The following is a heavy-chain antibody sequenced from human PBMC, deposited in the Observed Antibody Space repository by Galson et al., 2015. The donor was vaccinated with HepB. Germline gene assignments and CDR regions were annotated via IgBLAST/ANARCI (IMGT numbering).Heavy chain of an antibody. D-gene: IGHD3-16*02. V-gene: IGHV3-73*01. CDR3: TRLGDLSGYSSL. J-gene: IGHJ4*02. CDR2: IGSKANSYAT. Sequence: LRLSCAASGFTFSGSAMHWVRQASGRGLEWVGRIGSKANSYATAYAASVKGRFTISRDDSKNTAYMQMNSLKTEDTAVYYCTRLGDLSGYSSLWGQGTLVTVSS. CDR1: GFTFSGSA.